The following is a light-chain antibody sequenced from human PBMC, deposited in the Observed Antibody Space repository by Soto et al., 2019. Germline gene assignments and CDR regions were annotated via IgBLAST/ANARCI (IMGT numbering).Light chain of an antibody. V-gene: IGLV2-23*01. J-gene: IGLJ1*01. CDR1: TSDVGTFGL. CDR2: EGS. Sequence: QSVLTHPASVSGSPGQSITISCSGTTSDVGTFGLVSWFQQHPGKAPKVMIYEGSKRPSGVSNRFSGSKSGNTASLTISGLQAEDEADYYCCSYAGSSTYVFGTGTKVTVL. CDR3: CSYAGSSTYV.